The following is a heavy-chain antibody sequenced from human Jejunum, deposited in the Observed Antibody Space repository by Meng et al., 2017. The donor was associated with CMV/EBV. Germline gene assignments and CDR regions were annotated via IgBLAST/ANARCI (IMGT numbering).Heavy chain of an antibody. CDR2: ISGSGYST. V-gene: IGHV3-23*01. CDR3: ARDRATLVEWLA. J-gene: IGHJ5*02. Sequence: EVQLLESGGGLGQPGGSLRRSFAASGFTFSTHAMNWVRQAPGKGLEWVSAISGSGYSTYYADSVKGRFTISRDNSKNTLYLQMNSLTTEDTAVYYCARDRATLVEWLAWGQGTLVTVSS. CDR1: GFTFSTHA. D-gene: IGHD6-19*01.